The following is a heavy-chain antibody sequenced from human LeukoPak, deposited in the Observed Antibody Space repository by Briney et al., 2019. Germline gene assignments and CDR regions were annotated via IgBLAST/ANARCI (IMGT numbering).Heavy chain of an antibody. CDR3: ARDSRAAAATRGGNWFDP. D-gene: IGHD6-13*01. J-gene: IGHJ5*02. CDR1: GGSISSYY. Sequence: PSETLSLTCTVSGGSISSYYWSWIRQPPGKGLEWIGYIYYSGSTNYNPSLKSRVTISVDTSKNQFSLKLSSVTAADTAVYYCARDSRAAAATRGGNWFDPWGQGTLVTVSS. CDR2: IYYSGST. V-gene: IGHV4-59*01.